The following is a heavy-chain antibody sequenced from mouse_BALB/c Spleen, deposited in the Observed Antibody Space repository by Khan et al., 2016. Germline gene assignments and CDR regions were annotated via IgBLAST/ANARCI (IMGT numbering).Heavy chain of an antibody. D-gene: IGHD2-14*01. CDR3: ARRVRWDFDV. CDR2: KNTETGEP. CDR1: GYTFTDYS. Sequence: QIQLVQSGPELKKPGETVKISCKASGYTFTDYSMHWVKQAPGKGLKWMGWKNTETGEPTYADDFKGRFAFSLDTSASTAYLQINTLKTADTATYFCARRVRWDFDVWGAGTTVTVSS. J-gene: IGHJ1*01. V-gene: IGHV9-2-1*01.